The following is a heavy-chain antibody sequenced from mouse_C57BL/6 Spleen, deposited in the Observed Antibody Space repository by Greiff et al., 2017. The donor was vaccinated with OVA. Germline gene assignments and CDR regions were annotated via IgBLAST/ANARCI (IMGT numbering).Heavy chain of an antibody. CDR1: GFSLTSYG. CDR2: IWGVGST. V-gene: IGHV2-6*01. CDR3: ASGRNGNYAMDY. Sequence: VQRVESGPGLVAPSQSLSITCTVSGFSLTSYGVDWVRQSPGKGLEWLGVIWGVGSTNYNSALKSRLSISKDNSKSQVFLKMNSLQTDDTAMYYCASGRNGNYAMDYWGQGTSVTVSS. J-gene: IGHJ4*01. D-gene: IGHD2-1*01.